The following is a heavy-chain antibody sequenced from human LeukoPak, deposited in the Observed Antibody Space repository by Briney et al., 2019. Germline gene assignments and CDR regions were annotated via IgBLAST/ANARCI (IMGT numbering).Heavy chain of an antibody. CDR3: ARLARSDFDY. Sequence: KPSETLSLTCAVSGGSISSSSYYWVWIRQPPGKGLEWIGNIYYSGSTYYNPSLKSRVTLSVDTSKNQFSLKLSSVTAADTAVYYCARLARSDFDYWGQGTLVTVSS. V-gene: IGHV4-39*01. D-gene: IGHD2-21*01. J-gene: IGHJ4*02. CDR1: GGSISSSSYY. CDR2: IYYSGST.